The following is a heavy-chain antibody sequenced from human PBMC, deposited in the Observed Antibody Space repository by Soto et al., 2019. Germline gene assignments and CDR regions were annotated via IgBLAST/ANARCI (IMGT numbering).Heavy chain of an antibody. V-gene: IGHV4-4*02. CDR3: ARGGDWKFDF. CDR2: IHHRGTT. D-gene: IGHD2-21*02. J-gene: IGHJ4*02. CDR1: GDSISSDKW. Sequence: QVQLQESGPGLVKPSGTLSLTCDVSGDSISSDKWWSWVRQSPGRGLEWIGEIHHRGTTNCNPSLKSLVTISIEKSKNQFSLEMTSLTAADTAIYYCARGGDWKFDFWGQGSLVTVSS.